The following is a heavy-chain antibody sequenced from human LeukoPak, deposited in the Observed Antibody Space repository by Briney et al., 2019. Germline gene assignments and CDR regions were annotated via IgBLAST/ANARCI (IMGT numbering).Heavy chain of an antibody. CDR1: GFTFSSYG. Sequence: GGSLRLSCAASGFTFSSYGMHWVRQAPGKGLEWVAVISYDGSNKYYADSVKGRFTISRDNSKNTLYLQMNSLRAEDTAVYYCAKDWPLPPTLYDYVWGSYRPDAFDIWGQGTMVTVSS. CDR3: AKDWPLPPTLYDYVWGSYRPDAFDI. D-gene: IGHD3-16*02. CDR2: ISYDGSNK. J-gene: IGHJ3*02. V-gene: IGHV3-30*18.